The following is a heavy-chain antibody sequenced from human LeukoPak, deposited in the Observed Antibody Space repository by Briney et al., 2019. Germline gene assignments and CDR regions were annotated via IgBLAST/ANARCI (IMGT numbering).Heavy chain of an antibody. D-gene: IGHD4-23*01. CDR3: ARDQSPDYGGNSNDAFDI. V-gene: IGHV3-21*01. Sequence: GGSLRLSCAASGFTFSSYSMNWVRQAPGQGLEWVSSISSSSSYIYYADSLKGRFTISRDNAKNSLYLQMNSLRAEDTAVYYCARDQSPDYGGNSNDAFDIWGQGTMVTVSS. J-gene: IGHJ3*02. CDR2: ISSSSSYI. CDR1: GFTFSSYS.